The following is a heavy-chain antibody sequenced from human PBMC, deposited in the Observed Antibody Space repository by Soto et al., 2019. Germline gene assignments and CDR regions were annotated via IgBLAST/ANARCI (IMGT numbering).Heavy chain of an antibody. CDR1: GVPVTNSRYD. V-gene: IGHV4-39*01. CDR2: VTSSGQT. Sequence: PSETLSLTCSVTGVPVTNSRYDWVWVRQSPDNVLDQIGAVTSSGQTFNIPSRGSRVAISAAASKNEFYVSLTSVTAADTAVYYCARHSETALVTGFGSWGQG. J-gene: IGHJ4*02. D-gene: IGHD5-18*01. CDR3: ARHSETALVTGFGS.